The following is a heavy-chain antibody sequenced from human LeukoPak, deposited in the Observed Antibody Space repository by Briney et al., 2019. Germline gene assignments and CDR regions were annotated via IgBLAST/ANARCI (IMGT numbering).Heavy chain of an antibody. CDR2: IYYSGRT. CDR3: ARAPDDYSNYAQRRVGWFDP. Sequence: PSETLSLTCTVSGGSISSYYWSWIRQPPGKGLEWIGYIYYSGRTNYNPSLKSRVTISVDTSKNQFSLKLSSVTAADTAVYYCARAPDDYSNYAQRRVGWFDPWGQGTLVTVSS. D-gene: IGHD4-11*01. CDR1: GGSISSYY. J-gene: IGHJ5*02. V-gene: IGHV4-59*01.